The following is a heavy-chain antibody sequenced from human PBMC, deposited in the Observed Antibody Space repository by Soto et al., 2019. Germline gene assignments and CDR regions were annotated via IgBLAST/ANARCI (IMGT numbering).Heavy chain of an antibody. CDR2: IYPGDSDT. D-gene: IGHD3-22*01. J-gene: IGHJ5*02. CDR3: ARHLGPMIVPGWFDP. CDR1: GYSFTSYG. Sequence: PGEPLPISCQGSGYSFTSYGIGLVRPLPGKGLEWMGIIYPGDSDTRYRPSFQGQVTISADKSISTAYLQWSSLKASDTAMYYCARHLGPMIVPGWFDPWGQGTLVTVSS. V-gene: IGHV5-51*01.